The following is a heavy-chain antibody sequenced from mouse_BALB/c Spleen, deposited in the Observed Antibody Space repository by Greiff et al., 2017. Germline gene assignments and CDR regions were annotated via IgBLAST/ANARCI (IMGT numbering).Heavy chain of an antibody. Sequence: EVQLQQSGPELVKPGASVKIPCKASGYTFTDYNMDWVKQSHGKSLEWIGDINPNNGGTIYNQKFTGKATLTVEKSSSTAYMELRSLTSEDTAVYYCARFLVRFYAMDYWGQGTSVTVSS. CDR1: GYTFTDYN. CDR3: ARFLVRFYAMDY. D-gene: IGHD1-1*01. V-gene: IGHV1-18*01. J-gene: IGHJ4*01. CDR2: INPNNGGT.